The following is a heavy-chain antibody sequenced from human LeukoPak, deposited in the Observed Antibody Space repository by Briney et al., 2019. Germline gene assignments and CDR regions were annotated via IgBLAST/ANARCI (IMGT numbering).Heavy chain of an antibody. J-gene: IGHJ4*02. V-gene: IGHV3-48*03. Sequence: GGSLRLSCAVSGFIFSSYEMSWVRQAPGKGPEWISYISSSTGGVIYYTDSVKGRFTISRDNTKNSLYLHMNSLRSEDTAVYYCATAGGAVAPAGYWGQGTLVTVSS. CDR3: ATAGGAVAPAGY. CDR1: GFIFSSYE. D-gene: IGHD6-19*01. CDR2: ISSSTGGVI.